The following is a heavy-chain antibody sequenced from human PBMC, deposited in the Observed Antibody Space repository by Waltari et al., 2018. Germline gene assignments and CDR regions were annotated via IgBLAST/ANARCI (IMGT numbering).Heavy chain of an antibody. CDR3: VNWPGVLVHY. CDR1: GYTLTELY. CDR2: FDPEDGET. V-gene: IGHV1-24*01. J-gene: IGHJ4*02. D-gene: IGHD3-16*02. Sequence: QVQLVQSGAEVKKPGASVKVSCKVSGYTLTELYMHWVRQAPGKGLEWLGGFDPEDGETIYALKFQGSVSMTEDTSTDTAYMELSSQRSADTAVYYCVNWPGVLVHYWGQGTLVTVSS.